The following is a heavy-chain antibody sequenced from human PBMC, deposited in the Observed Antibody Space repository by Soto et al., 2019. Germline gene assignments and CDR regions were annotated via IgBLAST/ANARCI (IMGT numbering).Heavy chain of an antibody. J-gene: IGHJ6*02. Sequence: VASVKVSCKASGGTFSSYAISWVRQAPGQGLEWMGGIIPIFGTANYAQKFQGRVTITADESTSTAYMELSSLRSEDTAVYYCARRSREGSGWYVGYYGMDVWGQGTTVTVSS. CDR1: GGTFSSYA. V-gene: IGHV1-69*13. CDR3: ARRSREGSGWYVGYYGMDV. CDR2: IIPIFGTA. D-gene: IGHD6-19*01.